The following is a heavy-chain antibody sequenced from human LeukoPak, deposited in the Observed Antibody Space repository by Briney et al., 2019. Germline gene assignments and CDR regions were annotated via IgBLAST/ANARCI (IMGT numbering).Heavy chain of an antibody. CDR3: VHRTMVTSVDH. J-gene: IGHJ4*02. CDR2: IYGNDDK. V-gene: IGHV2-5*01. D-gene: IGHD4-17*01. Sequence: SGPTLFYPTPTLTLTCTFSGFSLNTNAVAVGWVRQPPGQALEWLTFIYGNDDKRYSPPLASRLTITKDTSKNQVDLTMTDMDYVDTATYYCVHRTMVTSVDHWGQGTLVTVSS. CDR1: GFSLNTNAVA.